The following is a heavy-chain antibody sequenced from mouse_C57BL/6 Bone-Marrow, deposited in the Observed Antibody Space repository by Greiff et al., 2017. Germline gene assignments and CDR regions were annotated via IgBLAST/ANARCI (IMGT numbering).Heavy chain of an antibody. V-gene: IGHV1-4*01. D-gene: IGHD1-1*01. CDR3: ARDYYGRAWFAY. J-gene: IGHJ3*01. Sequence: QVQLKESGAELARPGASVKMSCKASGYTFTSYTMHWVKQRPGQGLAWIGYINPSSGYTKYNQKFKDKATLTADKSSSTAYMQLSSLTSEDSAVYYCARDYYGRAWFAYWGQGTLVTVSA. CDR1: GYTFTSYT. CDR2: INPSSGYT.